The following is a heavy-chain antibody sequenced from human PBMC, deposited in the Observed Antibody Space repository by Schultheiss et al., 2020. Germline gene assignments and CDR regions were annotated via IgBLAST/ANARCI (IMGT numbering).Heavy chain of an antibody. CDR1: RFTFSSYS. Sequence: GGSLRLSCAASRFTFSSYSMNWVRQAPGKGLEWVSSISSSSSYIYYADSVKGRFTISRDNAKNSLYLQMNSLRAEDTAVYYCARPPYCSGGSCYLEYFQHWGQGTLVTVSS. D-gene: IGHD2-15*01. J-gene: IGHJ1*01. CDR2: ISSSSSYI. CDR3: ARPPYCSGGSCYLEYFQH. V-gene: IGHV3-21*01.